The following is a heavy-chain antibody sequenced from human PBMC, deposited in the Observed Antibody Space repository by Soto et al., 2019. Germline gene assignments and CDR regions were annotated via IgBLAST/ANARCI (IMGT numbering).Heavy chain of an antibody. J-gene: IGHJ6*02. CDR3: ARDPSTTGYYGLDV. CDR1: GFTVKNYQ. V-gene: IGHV3-53*01. Sequence: VRLSCEASGFTVKNYQMNWVRQAPGKGLEWVSVIYSGGVTYYPDSVKGRFTIIRDTSKNAVYLQMNSLRVDDTARYYCARDPSTTGYYGLDVWGQGTTVTVSS. CDR2: IYSGGVT.